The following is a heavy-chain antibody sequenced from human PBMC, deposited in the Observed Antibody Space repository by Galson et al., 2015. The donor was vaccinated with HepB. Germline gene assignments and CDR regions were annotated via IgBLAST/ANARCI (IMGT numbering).Heavy chain of an antibody. J-gene: IGHJ6*03. CDR1: GFTFTDYY. V-gene: IGHV1-69-2*01. Sequence: VKVSCKVSGFTFTDYYIHWVQQAPGKGLEWMGLVDPEDGETRYAEKLQGRVTITADTSTGTVYMALSSLRSEDRAMYYCARGPIMRSQVNCYYMDAWGRVTTVTGSS. CDR3: ARGPIMRSQVNCYYMDA. CDR2: VDPEDGET. D-gene: IGHD3-16*01.